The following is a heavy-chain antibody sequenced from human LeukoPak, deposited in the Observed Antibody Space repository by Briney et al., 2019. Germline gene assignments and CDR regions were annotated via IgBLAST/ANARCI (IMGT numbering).Heavy chain of an antibody. J-gene: IGHJ3*02. CDR3: ARAPPRTVCSSTSCYPIGPNDAFDI. CDR2: ISYDGSNK. Sequence: GGSLRLSCAASGFTFSSYAMHWVRQAPGKGLEWVAVISYDGSNKYYADSVKGRFTISRDNSKNTLYLQMNSLRAEDTAVYYCARAPPRTVCSSTSCYPIGPNDAFDIWGQGTMVTVSS. V-gene: IGHV3-30-3*01. D-gene: IGHD2-2*01. CDR1: GFTFSSYA.